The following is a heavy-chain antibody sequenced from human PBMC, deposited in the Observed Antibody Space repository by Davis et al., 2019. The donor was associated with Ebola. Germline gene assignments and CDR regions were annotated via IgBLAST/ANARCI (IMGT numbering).Heavy chain of an antibody. J-gene: IGHJ4*02. CDR1: GYTFTSYD. Sequence: ASVKVSCKASGYTFTSYDINWVRQATGQGLEWMGIINPSGGSTSYAQKFQGRVTMTRDTSTSTVYMELSSLRSEDTAVYYCARAPTVTRAAYWGQGTLVTVSS. CDR2: INPSGGST. D-gene: IGHD4-17*01. V-gene: IGHV1-46*01. CDR3: ARAPTVTRAAY.